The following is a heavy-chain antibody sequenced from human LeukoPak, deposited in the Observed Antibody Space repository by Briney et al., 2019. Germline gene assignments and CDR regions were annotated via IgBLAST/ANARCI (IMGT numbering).Heavy chain of an antibody. CDR2: IDWDDDK. V-gene: IGHV2-70*20. J-gene: IGHJ6*03. CDR3: VRIRGYCSGGSCYGIYYYMDV. Sequence: SGPALVKPTQTLTLTCTFSGFSLSTSGMCVSWVRQPPGKALEWLALIDWDDDKYYSTSLKTRLTISKDTSKNQVVLTMTNMDPVDTATYYCVRIRGYCSGGSCYGIYYYMDVWGKGTTVTVSS. D-gene: IGHD2-15*01. CDR1: GFSLSTSGMC.